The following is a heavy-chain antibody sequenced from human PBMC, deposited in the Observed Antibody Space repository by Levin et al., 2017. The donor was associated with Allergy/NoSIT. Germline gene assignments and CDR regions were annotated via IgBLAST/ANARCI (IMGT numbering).Heavy chain of an antibody. D-gene: IGHD6-19*01. V-gene: IGHV3-20*04. CDR2: INWNGGST. CDR1: GFIFDDYG. CDR3: ARFYSSGWYGAFDI. J-gene: IGHJ3*02. Sequence: GESLKISCAASGFIFDDYGMSWVRPAPGKGLDCVSGINWNGGSTGYADSVKGRFTISRDNAKNSLYLQMNSLRAEDTVLYYCARFYSSGWYGAFDIWGQGTMVTVS.